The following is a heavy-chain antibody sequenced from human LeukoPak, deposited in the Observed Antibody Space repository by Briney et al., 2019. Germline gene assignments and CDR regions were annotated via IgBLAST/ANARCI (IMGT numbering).Heavy chain of an antibody. V-gene: IGHV4-59*01. CDR1: GGSISSYY. D-gene: IGHD6-19*01. CDR3: ARDRIRSGWDTFGY. J-gene: IGHJ4*02. CDR2: IYSSGST. Sequence: PSETLSLTCNVSGGSISSYYWSWIRQPPGQGLEWIGKIYSSGSTNYNPSLKSRVTISVVTSKDQFSLNLSSVTAADTAVYYCARDRIRSGWDTFGYWGQGTLVTVSS.